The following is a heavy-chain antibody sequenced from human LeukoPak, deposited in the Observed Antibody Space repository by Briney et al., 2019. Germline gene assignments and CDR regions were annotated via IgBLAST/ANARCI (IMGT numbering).Heavy chain of an antibody. CDR3: AKESVSDYYGSGSSTPY. Sequence: GGSLRLSCAASGFTFSSYAMSWVRQAPGKGLEWVSGISGSGFNTYYADSVKGRFTISRDNSKNTLSLQMNSLRAEDTAVYFCAKESVSDYYGSGSSTPYWGQGTLVTVSS. V-gene: IGHV3-23*01. CDR2: ISGSGFNT. J-gene: IGHJ4*02. CDR1: GFTFSSYA. D-gene: IGHD3-10*01.